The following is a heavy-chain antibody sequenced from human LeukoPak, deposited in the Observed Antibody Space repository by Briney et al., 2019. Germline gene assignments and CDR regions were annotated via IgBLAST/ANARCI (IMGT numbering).Heavy chain of an antibody. J-gene: IGHJ4*02. V-gene: IGHV3-30-3*01. CDR1: GFTFSSYW. D-gene: IGHD3-16*01. CDR2: ISYDGSNK. Sequence: TGGSLRLSCAASGFTFSSYWMSWVRQAPGKGLEWVAVISYDGSNKYYADSVKGRFTISRDNSKNTLYLQMNSLRAEDTAVYYCARDDGDFDYWGQGTLVTVSS. CDR3: ARDDGDFDY.